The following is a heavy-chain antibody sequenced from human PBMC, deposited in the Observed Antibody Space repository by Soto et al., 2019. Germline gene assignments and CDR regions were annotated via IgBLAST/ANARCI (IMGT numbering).Heavy chain of an antibody. CDR3: VTGWADY. V-gene: IGHV3-74*01. CDR2: INSDGSYT. Sequence: GGSLRLSCVVSEFTFSSSWMHWVRQGPGKGLVWVSRINSDGSYTNYADAVKGRFTTSRDNAKSILYLQMNSLRAEDTALYYCVTGWADYWVQGTLVTVSS. J-gene: IGHJ4*02. D-gene: IGHD1-26*01. CDR1: EFTFSSSW.